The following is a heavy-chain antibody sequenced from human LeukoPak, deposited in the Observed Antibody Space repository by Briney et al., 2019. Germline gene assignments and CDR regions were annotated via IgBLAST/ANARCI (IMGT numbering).Heavy chain of an antibody. CDR2: ISGSGGST. J-gene: IGHJ4*02. Sequence: GGSLRLSCAASGFTFSSYAMSWVRQAPGKGLGWVSAISGSGGSTHYADSVKGRFTISRDNSKNTLYLQMNSLRAEDTAVYYCAKVPSSSWYVYYFDYWGQGTLVTVSS. CDR1: GFTFSSYA. V-gene: IGHV3-23*01. CDR3: AKVPSSSWYVYYFDY. D-gene: IGHD6-13*01.